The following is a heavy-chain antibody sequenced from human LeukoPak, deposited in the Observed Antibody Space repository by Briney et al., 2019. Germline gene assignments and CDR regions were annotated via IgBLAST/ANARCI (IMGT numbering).Heavy chain of an antibody. CDR2: IYYSGST. CDR1: GGSISSGGYY. D-gene: IGHD3-3*01. V-gene: IGHV4-31*03. CDR3: ARCWSGYYDY. Sequence: SETLSLTCTVSGGSISSGGYYWSWIRQHPGKGLEWIGYIYYSGSTYYNPSLKSRVTISVDRSKNQFSLKLSSVTAADTAVYYCARCWSGYYDYWGQGTLVTVSS. J-gene: IGHJ4*02.